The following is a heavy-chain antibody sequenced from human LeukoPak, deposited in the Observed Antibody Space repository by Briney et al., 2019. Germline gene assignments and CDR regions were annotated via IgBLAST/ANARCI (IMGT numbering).Heavy chain of an antibody. CDR2: INSDGYST. CDR3: AREARLVPSAHDAFDI. Sequence: PGGSLRLXCAASGFTLSSYWMHWVRQAPGKGLVWVSRINSDGYSTSYADSVKGRFTISRDNAKNTLYLQMNSLRAEDTAVYYCAREARLVPSAHDAFDIWGQGTMVTVSS. J-gene: IGHJ3*02. CDR1: GFTLSSYW. V-gene: IGHV3-74*01. D-gene: IGHD6-19*01.